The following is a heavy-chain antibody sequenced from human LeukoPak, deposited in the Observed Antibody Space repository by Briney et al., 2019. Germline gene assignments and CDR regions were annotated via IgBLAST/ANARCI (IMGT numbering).Heavy chain of an antibody. CDR2: IIPIFGTA. CDR1: GGTFSSYA. J-gene: IGHJ4*02. D-gene: IGHD1-26*01. CDR3: ARARDGYNDPSGSYYY. Sequence: ASVTVSCKASGGTFSSYAISWVRQAPGQGLEWMGGIIPIFGTANYAQKFQGRVTITADESTSTAYMELSSLRSEDTAVYYCARARDGYNDPSGSYYYWGQGTLVTVSS. V-gene: IGHV1-69*13.